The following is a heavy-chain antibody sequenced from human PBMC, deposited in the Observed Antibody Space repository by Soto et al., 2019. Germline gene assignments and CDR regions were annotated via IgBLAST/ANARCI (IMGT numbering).Heavy chain of an antibody. CDR1: GDSISTYY. D-gene: IGHD2-21*01. Sequence: ILSLICDVSGDSISTYYWSWIRQPPGKGLEWIGYVYYSGSTLYNPSLESRVTMSLDMSKKQVSLKLTSVIAADTAVYYCARTRMIESWIDYWGHGTLVTVSS. J-gene: IGHJ4*01. CDR2: VYYSGST. V-gene: IGHV4-59*01. CDR3: ARTRMIESWIDY.